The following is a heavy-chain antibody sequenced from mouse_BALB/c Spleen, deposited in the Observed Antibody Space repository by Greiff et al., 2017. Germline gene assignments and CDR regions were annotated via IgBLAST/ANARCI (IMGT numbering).Heavy chain of an antibody. CDR3: TRSRYGNYSAWFAY. D-gene: IGHD2-1*01. CDR1: GYTFTSYY. V-gene: IGHV1S81*02. CDR2: INPSNGGT. J-gene: IGHJ3*01. Sequence: QVQLKESGAELVKPGASVKLSCKASGYTFTSYYMYWVKQRPGQGLEWIGEINPSNGGTNFNEKFKSKATLTVDKSSSTAYMQLSSLTSEDSAVYYCTRSRYGNYSAWFAYWGQGTLVTVSA.